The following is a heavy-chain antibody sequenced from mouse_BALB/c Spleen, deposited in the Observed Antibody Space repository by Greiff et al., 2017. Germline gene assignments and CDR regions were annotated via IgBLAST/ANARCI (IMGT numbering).Heavy chain of an antibody. CDR2: ISSGSSTI. CDR1: GFTFSSFG. D-gene: IGHD1-1*01. J-gene: IGHJ4*01. V-gene: IGHV5-17*02. CDR3: ARSYGSRYYYAMDY. Sequence: DVHLVESGGGLVQPGGSRKLSCAASGFTFSSFGMHWVRQAPEKGLEWVAYISSGSSTIYYADTVKGRFTISRDNPKNTLFLQMTSLRSEDTAMYYCARSYGSRYYYAMDYWGQGTSVTVSS.